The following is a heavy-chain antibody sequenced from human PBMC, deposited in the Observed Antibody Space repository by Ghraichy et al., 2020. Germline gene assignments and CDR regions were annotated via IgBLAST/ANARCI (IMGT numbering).Heavy chain of an antibody. CDR3: ARDDNWNGDAFDI. CDR1: GFTVSSNY. V-gene: IGHV3-53*01. CDR2: IYSGGST. Sequence: GSLRLSCAASGFTVSSNYMSWVRQAPGKGLEWVSVIYSGGSTYYADSVKGRFTISRDNSKNTLYLQMNSLRAEDTAVYYCARDDNWNGDAFDIWGQGTMVTVSS. J-gene: IGHJ3*02. D-gene: IGHD1-20*01.